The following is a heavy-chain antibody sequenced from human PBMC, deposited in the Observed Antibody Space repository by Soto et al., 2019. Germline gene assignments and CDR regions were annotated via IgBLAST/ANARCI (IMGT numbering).Heavy chain of an antibody. Sequence: QVQLQESGPGLVKPSETLSLTCTVSGGSISSYYWSWIRQPPGKGLEWIGYIYYSGSTKYNPSLKSRVTISVDTSKNQFSLKLSSVTAADTPVYYCARGSGKGYAWGSYWDVWGQGTTVTVSS. CDR3: ARGSGKGYAWGSYWDV. V-gene: IGHV4-59*08. CDR2: IYYSGST. CDR1: GGSISSYY. D-gene: IGHD3-16*01. J-gene: IGHJ6*02.